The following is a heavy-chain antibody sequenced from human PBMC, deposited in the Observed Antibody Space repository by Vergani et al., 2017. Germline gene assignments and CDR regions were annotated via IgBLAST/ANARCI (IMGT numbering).Heavy chain of an antibody. CDR3: AREGVPRCCIVGAPDF. Sequence: EVHLVESGGGLVQPGRSLRLSCAASGFTFDDYAMHWVRQAPGKGLEWVSGINWNSDSIAYADSVKGRFTISRDIAENSIYLEMNSLRVEDTAVYYCAREGVPRCCIVGAPDFWGQGTQVTVSS. D-gene: IGHD1-26*01. J-gene: IGHJ4*02. CDR1: GFTFDDYA. CDR2: INWNSDSI. V-gene: IGHV3-9*01.